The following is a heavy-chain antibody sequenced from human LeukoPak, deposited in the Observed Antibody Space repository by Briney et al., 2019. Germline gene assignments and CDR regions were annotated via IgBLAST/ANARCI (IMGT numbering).Heavy chain of an antibody. CDR2: IYSGGST. V-gene: IGHV3-53*01. J-gene: IGHJ6*02. CDR1: GFTVSSNY. CDR3: ARDGSSSWYGGYYYYGMDV. Sequence: GGSLRLSCAASGFTVSSNYMSWVRQAPGKGLEWVSVIYSGGSTYYADSVKGRFTISSDNSKNTLYLQMNSLRAEDTAVYYCARDGSSSWYGGYYYYGMDVWGQGTTVTVSS. D-gene: IGHD6-13*01.